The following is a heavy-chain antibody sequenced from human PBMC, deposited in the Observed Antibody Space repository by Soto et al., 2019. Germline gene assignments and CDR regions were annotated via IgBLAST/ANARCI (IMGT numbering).Heavy chain of an antibody. CDR2: INWNSGSI. D-gene: IGHD3-10*01. V-gene: IGHV3-9*01. J-gene: IGHJ6*02. CDR3: AKDRGSGSYAAEYYHYRMDV. CDR1: GFTFDDYA. Sequence: PGGSLRLSCAASGFTFDDYAMHWVRQAPGKGLEWVSGINWNSGSIGYADSVKGRFTISRDNAKTSLYLQMNSLRAEDTALYYCAKDRGSGSYAAEYYHYRMDVWGRGSTVTVSS.